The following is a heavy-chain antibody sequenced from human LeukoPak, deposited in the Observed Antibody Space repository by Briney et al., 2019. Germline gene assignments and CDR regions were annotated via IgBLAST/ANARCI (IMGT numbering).Heavy chain of an antibody. V-gene: IGHV1-69*13. CDR2: IIPIFGTA. CDR1: GGTFSSYA. CDR3: ATPLLPMVKRVDYYYGMDV. Sequence: SVKVSCKASGGTFSSYAISWVRQAPGQGLEWMGGIIPIFGTANYAQKFQGRVTITADESTSTAYMELSSLRSEDTAVYYCATPLLPMVKRVDYYYGMDVWGQGTTVTVSS. J-gene: IGHJ6*02. D-gene: IGHD5-18*01.